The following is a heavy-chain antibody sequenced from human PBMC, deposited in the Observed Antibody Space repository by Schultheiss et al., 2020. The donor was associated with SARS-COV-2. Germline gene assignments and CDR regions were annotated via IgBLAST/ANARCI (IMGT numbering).Heavy chain of an antibody. D-gene: IGHD2-2*01. CDR1: GYSISSGYY. CDR3: ARSNIVVVPATYDWYFDL. Sequence: SQTLSLTCAVSGYSISSGYYWGWIRQPPGKGLEWIGSIYYSGSTNYNPSLKSRVTISVDTSKNQFSLKLSSVTAADTAVYYCARSNIVVVPATYDWYFDLWGRGTLVTVSS. CDR2: IYYSGST. J-gene: IGHJ2*01. V-gene: IGHV4-38-2*01.